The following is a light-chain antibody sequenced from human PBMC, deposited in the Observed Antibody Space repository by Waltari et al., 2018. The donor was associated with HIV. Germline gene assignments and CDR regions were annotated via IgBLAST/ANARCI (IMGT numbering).Light chain of an antibody. J-gene: IGKJ1*01. CDR3: QQYGSLQWT. CDR2: GAS. CDR1: QSVTSTY. Sequence: EIVLTQSPGTLYLSPGERATLSCRASQSVTSTYFAWYQQKPGQAPRLLIYGASSRATGIPDRFSGTGSGTDFTLTISRREPEDFALYYCQQYGSLQWTFGQGTKVEIK. V-gene: IGKV3-20*01.